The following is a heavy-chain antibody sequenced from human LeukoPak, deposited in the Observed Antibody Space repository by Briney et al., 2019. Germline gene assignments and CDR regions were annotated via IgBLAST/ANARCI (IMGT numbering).Heavy chain of an antibody. D-gene: IGHD6-19*01. V-gene: IGHV4-34*01. Sequence: SETLSLTCAVYGGSFTGHYWSWIRQPPGKGLEWIGEINQSGSIMPSLESRVTMSVDRPKNQFSLKLNSVTAADTAVYYCAGVQWLGAYDVWGQGTMVTVSS. CDR1: GGSFTGHY. J-gene: IGHJ3*01. CDR2: INQSGS. CDR3: AGVQWLGAYDV.